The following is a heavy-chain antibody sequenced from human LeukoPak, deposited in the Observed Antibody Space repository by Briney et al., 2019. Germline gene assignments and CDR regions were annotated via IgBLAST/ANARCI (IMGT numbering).Heavy chain of an antibody. D-gene: IGHD5-18*01. J-gene: IGHJ4*02. CDR1: GDSVSSNSAT. CDR3: ATGLDTAIAY. V-gene: IGHV6-1*01. CDR2: TYYKSKWQS. Sequence: SETQSLTCAISGDSVSSNSATWNWIRQSPSRGLEWLGRTYYKSKWQSDYAVPVKSRIILNPDTSKNQLSLQLNSVTPEDTAVYFCATGLDTAIAYWCQGTLVTVSS.